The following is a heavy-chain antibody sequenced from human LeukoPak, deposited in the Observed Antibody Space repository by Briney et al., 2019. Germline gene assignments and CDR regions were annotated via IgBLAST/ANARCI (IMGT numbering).Heavy chain of an antibody. CDR3: ARVGYSYSINDWSRLGLGAYPTKYYYYMDV. CDR1: GGTFTDYF. J-gene: IGHJ6*03. CDR2: INNYTGNT. D-gene: IGHD5-18*01. Sequence: SETLPLTCEVFGGTFTDYFWTWIRQSPGKGLEWIGEINNYTGNTNYNPSLNSRVSISREKSKNQFSLGLMSVTGADTAVYSCARVGYSYSINDWSRLGLGAYPTKYYYYMDVWGKGTTVTVSS. V-gene: IGHV4-34*01.